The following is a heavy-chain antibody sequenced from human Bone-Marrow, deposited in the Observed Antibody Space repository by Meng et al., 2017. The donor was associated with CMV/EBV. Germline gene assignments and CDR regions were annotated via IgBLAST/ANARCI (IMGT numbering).Heavy chain of an antibody. CDR3: ARYRGLGGYSYGRYYYYGMDV. CDR2: ISSSSSYI. Sequence: GGSLRLSCAASGFTFSSYSMDWVRQAPGKGLEWVSSISSSSSYIYYADSVKGRFTISRDNAKNSLYLQMNSLRAEDTAVYYCARYRGLGGYSYGRYYYYGMDVWGQGTTVTVSS. V-gene: IGHV3-21*01. CDR1: GFTFSSYS. J-gene: IGHJ6*02. D-gene: IGHD5-18*01.